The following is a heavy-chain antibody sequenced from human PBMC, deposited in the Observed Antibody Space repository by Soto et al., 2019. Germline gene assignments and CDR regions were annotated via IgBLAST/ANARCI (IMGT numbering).Heavy chain of an antibody. J-gene: IGHJ3*02. CDR2: VYYTGTT. D-gene: IGHD6-6*01. CDR1: GNSLSSSNW. CDR3: ASDPSLATRAFDI. Sequence: SETLSLTCAVSGNSLSSSNWWTWVRQPPGKGLEWIGEVYYTGTTNYNPSLERRVTISVDKSKNQFSLEVNSVTAADTAVYYCASDPSLATRAFDIWGQGTMVTVSS. V-gene: IGHV4-4*02.